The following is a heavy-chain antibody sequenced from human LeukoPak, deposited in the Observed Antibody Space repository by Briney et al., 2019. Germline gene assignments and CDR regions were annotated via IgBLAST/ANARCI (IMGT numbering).Heavy chain of an antibody. CDR3: ARDFEDTAMVHQTYYFDY. CDR2: ISSSGSTI. CDR1: GFTFSSYS. Sequence: PGGSLRLSCAASGFTFSSYSMNWVRQAPGKGLEWVSYISSSGSTIYYADSVKGRFTISRDNAKNSLYLQMNSLRAEDTAVYYCARDFEDTAMVHQTYYFDYWGQGTLVTVSS. J-gene: IGHJ4*02. V-gene: IGHV3-48*04. D-gene: IGHD5-18*01.